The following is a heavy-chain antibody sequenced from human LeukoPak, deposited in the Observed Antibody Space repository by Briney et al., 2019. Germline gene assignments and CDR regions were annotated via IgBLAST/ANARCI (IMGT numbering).Heavy chain of an antibody. CDR3: ARGYCSGGSCYEQGNDY. CDR2: INHSGST. CDR1: GGSFSGYY. Sequence: PSETLSLTCAVYGGSFSGYYWSWIRQPPGKGLECIGEINHSGSTNYNPPLKSRVTISVDTSKNQFSLKLSSVTAADTAVYYCARGYCSGGSCYEQGNDYWGQGTLVTVSS. V-gene: IGHV4-34*01. J-gene: IGHJ4*02. D-gene: IGHD2-15*01.